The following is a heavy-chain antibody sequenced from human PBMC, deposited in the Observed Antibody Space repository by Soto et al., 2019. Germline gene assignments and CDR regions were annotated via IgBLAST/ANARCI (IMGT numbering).Heavy chain of an antibody. V-gene: IGHV3-23*01. Sequence: GGSLRLSCAASGFTFRNHAMSWVRQAPGKGLEWVSAISGSDGSTYYAGSVKGRFTISRDNSKNTLYLQMNSLRSEDTAVYYCARWNYYDSSGYQYYFDYWGQGTLVTVSS. CDR1: GFTFRNHA. CDR2: ISGSDGST. D-gene: IGHD3-22*01. CDR3: ARWNYYDSSGYQYYFDY. J-gene: IGHJ4*02.